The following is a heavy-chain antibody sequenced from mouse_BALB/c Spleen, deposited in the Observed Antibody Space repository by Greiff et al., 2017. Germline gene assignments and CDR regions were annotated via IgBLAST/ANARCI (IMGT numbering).Heavy chain of an antibody. V-gene: IGHV1S81*02. Sequence: VKLQQSGAELVKPGASVKLSCKASGYTFTSYYMYWVKQRPGQGLEWIGEINPSNGGTNFNEKFKSKATLTVDKSSSTAYMQLSSLTSEDSAVYYCTRESSIDYGSSYWYFDVWGAGTTVTVSS. J-gene: IGHJ1*01. CDR3: TRESSIDYGSSYWYFDV. CDR1: GYTFTSYY. CDR2: INPSNGGT. D-gene: IGHD1-1*01.